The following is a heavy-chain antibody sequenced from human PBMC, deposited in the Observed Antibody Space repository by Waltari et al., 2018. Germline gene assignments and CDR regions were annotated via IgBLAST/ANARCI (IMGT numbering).Heavy chain of an antibody. D-gene: IGHD6-19*01. CDR3: AREGAEQWVVEDYGMDV. Sequence: EVQLVESGGGLVKPGGSLRLSCVASGFKFSAYAMNWVRQAPGKGRGWVSSSGSSSSFMDYAEAVRGRFTVSRDNAKNTLYLQMDTLRAEDTAVYYCAREGAEQWVVEDYGMDVWGQGTTVTVSS. V-gene: IGHV3-21*02. CDR1: GFKFSAYA. CDR2: SGSSSSFM. J-gene: IGHJ6*02.